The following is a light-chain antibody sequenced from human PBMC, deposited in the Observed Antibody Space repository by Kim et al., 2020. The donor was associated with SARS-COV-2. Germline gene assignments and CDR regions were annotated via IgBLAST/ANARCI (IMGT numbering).Light chain of an antibody. CDR1: QDISNY. J-gene: IGKJ3*01. V-gene: IGKV1-16*01. CDR2: AAS. Sequence: DVQMTQSPSSLSASVGDRVTITCRASQDISNYLAWFQLKPGKAPKPLIYAASSLQSGVPSTFSGSRSGTDFTLTISSLQPEDFATYYCQQYTNYPPTFGPGAKVDIK. CDR3: QQYTNYPPT.